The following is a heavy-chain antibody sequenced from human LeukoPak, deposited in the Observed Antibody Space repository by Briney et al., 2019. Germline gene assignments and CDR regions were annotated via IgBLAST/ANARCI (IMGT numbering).Heavy chain of an antibody. CDR2: ISYDGNLK. V-gene: IGHV3-30*18. J-gene: IGHJ4*02. Sequence: PGGSLRLSCAASGFEFSNYAIHWVRQAPGKGLEWVAVISYDGNLKHYGDSVQGRFIISRDNPKNTLYLEMNSLIAEDTAVYYCAKSGYNRFDYWGQGTRVTVSS. D-gene: IGHD5-24*01. CDR1: GFEFSNYA. CDR3: AKSGYNRFDY.